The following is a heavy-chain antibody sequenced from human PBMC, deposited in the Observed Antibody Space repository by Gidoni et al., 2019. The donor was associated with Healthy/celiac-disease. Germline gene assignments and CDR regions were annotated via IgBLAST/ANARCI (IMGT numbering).Heavy chain of an antibody. Sequence: EVQLVESGGGLVKPGRSLRLSCTASGFTFGDYAMSWFRQAPGKGLEWVGFIRSKAYGGTTEYAASVKGRFTISRDDSKSIAYLQMNSLKTEDTAVYYCTRAGYCSGGSCYLVADYWGQGTLVTVSS. CDR3: TRAGYCSGGSCYLVADY. D-gene: IGHD2-15*01. CDR1: GFTFGDYA. J-gene: IGHJ4*02. V-gene: IGHV3-49*05. CDR2: IRSKAYGGTT.